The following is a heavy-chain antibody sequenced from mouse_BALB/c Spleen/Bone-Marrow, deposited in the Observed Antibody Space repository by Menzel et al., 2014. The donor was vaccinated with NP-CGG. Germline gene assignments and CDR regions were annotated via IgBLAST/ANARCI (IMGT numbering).Heavy chain of an antibody. CDR2: IWSGGST. J-gene: IGHJ2*01. CDR3: ARKEFDY. Sequence: VQLQQSGPGLVQPSQSLSITCTVSGFSLTSYGVHWVRRSPGKGLEWLGVIWSGGSTDYNEAFISRLSIRKDNSKSXVFFKMYSLQANDTAIYYCARKEFDYWGQGTTLTVSS. CDR1: GFSLTSYG. V-gene: IGHV2-2*02.